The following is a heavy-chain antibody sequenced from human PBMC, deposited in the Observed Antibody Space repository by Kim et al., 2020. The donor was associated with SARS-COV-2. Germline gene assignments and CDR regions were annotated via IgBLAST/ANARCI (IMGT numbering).Heavy chain of an antibody. J-gene: IGHJ1*01. D-gene: IGHD3-22*01. CDR3: ARGLYYYDSSGVGRPL. Sequence: GGSLRLSCTASGFRFNTYGVHWVRQAPGKGLEWVAVIWHDGSKKFYADSVMGRFTISRDDSKNTVYLEMNSLRVEDTALYYCARGLYYYDSSGVGRPLWCQGTLVTVSS. V-gene: IGHV3-33*01. CDR1: GFRFNTYG. CDR2: IWHDGSKK.